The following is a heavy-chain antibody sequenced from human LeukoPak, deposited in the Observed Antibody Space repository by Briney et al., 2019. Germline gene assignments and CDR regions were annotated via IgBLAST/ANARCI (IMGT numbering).Heavy chain of an antibody. D-gene: IGHD1-26*01. J-gene: IGHJ4*02. Sequence: GGSLRLSCAASGFTVSSNYMSWVRQAPGKGLEWVAVSYSGGTSQYAESVKGRFTISRDNSKNTLYLQMNSLRVEDTALYYCARVWELSFDYWGQGTLVTVSS. CDR2: SYSGGTS. V-gene: IGHV3-53*01. CDR1: GFTVSSNY. CDR3: ARVWELSFDY.